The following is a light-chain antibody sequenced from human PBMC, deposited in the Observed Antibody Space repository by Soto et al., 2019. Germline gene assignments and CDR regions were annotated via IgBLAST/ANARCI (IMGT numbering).Light chain of an antibody. V-gene: IGLV1-40*01. CDR2: GNS. J-gene: IGLJ1*01. Sequence: QSVLTQPPSVSGAPGQRVTISCTGSSSNIGAGYDVHWYQQLPGTAPKLLIYGNSNRPSGAPDRFSGSKSGTSASLAITGLQAEDEADYYCQSYDSSLSGSRVFGTGTKVTLL. CDR1: SSNIGAGYD. CDR3: QSYDSSLSGSRV.